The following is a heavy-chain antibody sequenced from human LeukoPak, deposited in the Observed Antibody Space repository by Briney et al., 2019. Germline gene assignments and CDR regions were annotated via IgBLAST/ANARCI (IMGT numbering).Heavy chain of an antibody. V-gene: IGHV3-23*01. Sequence: PGGSLRLSCAASGFTFSSYAMSWVRQAPGKGLEWVSGILDSGYSTYYANFVKGRFTISRDNSNNTLYLQMNSLRAEDTAVYYCAKLGGHPLHNYYVGVWGKGTTVAVSS. CDR1: GFTFSSYA. CDR3: AKLGGHPLHNYYVGV. J-gene: IGHJ6*03. D-gene: IGHD3-16*01. CDR2: ILDSGYST.